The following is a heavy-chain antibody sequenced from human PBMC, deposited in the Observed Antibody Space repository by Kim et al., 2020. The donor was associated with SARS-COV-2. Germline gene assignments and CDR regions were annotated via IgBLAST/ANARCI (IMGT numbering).Heavy chain of an antibody. Sequence: SETLSLTCTVSGGSISSYYWSWIRQPPGKGLEWIGYIYYSGSTNYNPSLKSRVTISVDTSKNQFSLKLSSVTAADTAVYYCARAVRAKELLWFGESGGFVFDYWGQGTLVTVSS. CDR2: IYYSGST. CDR3: ARAVRAKELLWFGESGGFVFDY. J-gene: IGHJ4*02. D-gene: IGHD3-10*01. V-gene: IGHV4-59*01. CDR1: GGSISSYY.